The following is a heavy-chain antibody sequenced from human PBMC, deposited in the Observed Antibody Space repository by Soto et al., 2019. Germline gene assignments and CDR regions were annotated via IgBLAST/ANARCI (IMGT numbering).Heavy chain of an antibody. CDR2: IYWDDDK. V-gene: IGHV2-5*02. D-gene: IGHD4-17*01. Sequence: GLDLEWLALIYWDDDKRYSPSLKSRLTITKDTSKNQVVLTMTNMDPVDTATYYCAHMTTVTTSWYYYGMDVWGQGTTVTVSS. CDR3: AHMTTVTTSWYYYGMDV. J-gene: IGHJ6*02.